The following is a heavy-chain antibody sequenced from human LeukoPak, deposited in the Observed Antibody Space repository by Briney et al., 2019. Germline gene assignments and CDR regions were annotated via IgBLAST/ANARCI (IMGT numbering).Heavy chain of an antibody. CDR3: ARVAAAGTADY. CDR1: GFTFSSYA. J-gene: IGHJ4*02. Sequence: GGSLRLSCAASGFTFSSYAMHWVRQAPGKGLKYVSAISSNGGNTYYANSVKGRFTISRDNSKNTLYLQMGSLRAEDMAVYYCARVAAAGTADYWGQGTLVTVSS. CDR2: ISSNGGNT. V-gene: IGHV3-64*01. D-gene: IGHD6-13*01.